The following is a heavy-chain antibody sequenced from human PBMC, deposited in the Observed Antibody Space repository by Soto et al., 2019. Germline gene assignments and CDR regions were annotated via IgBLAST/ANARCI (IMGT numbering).Heavy chain of an antibody. Sequence: QVQLVESGGGVVQPGRSLRLSCAASGFTFSSYAMHWVRQAPGKGLERVAVISYDGSNKNYVDSVKGRFTISRDNSKNLPYLKLNSLRAEDTAMYYCAILGGWSYYDFCSAPLGMDVWAQGTTVTVSS. CDR3: AILGGWSYYDFCSAPLGMDV. CDR2: ISYDGSNK. V-gene: IGHV3-30-3*01. CDR1: GFTFSSYA. J-gene: IGHJ6*02. D-gene: IGHD3-3*01.